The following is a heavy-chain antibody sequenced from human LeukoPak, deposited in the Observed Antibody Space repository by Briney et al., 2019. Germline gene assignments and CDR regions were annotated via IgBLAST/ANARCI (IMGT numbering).Heavy chain of an antibody. V-gene: IGHV4-39*01. Sequence: SETLSLTCTVSGGSISSYYWGWIRQPPGKGLEWIGSIYYSGSTYYNPSPKSRVTISVDTSKNQFSLKLSSVTAADTAVYYCARVGPTYYYDSSGYYYFDYWGQGTLVTVSS. D-gene: IGHD3-22*01. CDR2: IYYSGST. J-gene: IGHJ4*02. CDR1: GGSISSYY. CDR3: ARVGPTYYYDSSGYYYFDY.